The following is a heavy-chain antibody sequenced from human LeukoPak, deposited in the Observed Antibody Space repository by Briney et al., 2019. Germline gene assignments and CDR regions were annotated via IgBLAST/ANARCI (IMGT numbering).Heavy chain of an antibody. J-gene: IGHJ4*02. D-gene: IGHD6-19*01. CDR1: GFTFSSHA. Sequence: GASLRLSCAASGFTFSSHAMSWVRQAPGKGLEXXXXXTDSGGSTNYADSVKGRFTISRDNSKNTLYLQMSSLRAEDTAVYYCAKTSGWYLGGYFDYWGQGTLVTVSS. V-gene: IGHV3-23*01. CDR2: XTDSGGST. CDR3: AKTSGWYLGGYFDY.